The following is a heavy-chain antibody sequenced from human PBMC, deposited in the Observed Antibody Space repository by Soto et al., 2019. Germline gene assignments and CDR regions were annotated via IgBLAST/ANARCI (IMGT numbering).Heavy chain of an antibody. CDR1: GFSFSSHE. D-gene: IGHD6-19*01. CDR3: ARDIPPRGSGWYYYYYGMDV. CDR2: ISSSGGVR. J-gene: IGHJ6*02. Sequence: PVGSLRLSCAASGFSFSSHEMNWVRQAPGKGLEWVSYISSSGGVRYYGDFVEGRFTISRDNAKNSLYLQMNSLRAEDTAVYYCARDIPPRGSGWYYYYYGMDVWGQGTTVTVSS. V-gene: IGHV3-48*03.